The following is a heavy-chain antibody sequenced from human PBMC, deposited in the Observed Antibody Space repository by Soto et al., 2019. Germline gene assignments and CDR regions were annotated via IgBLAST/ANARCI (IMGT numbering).Heavy chain of an antibody. CDR3: AKHVLLWFGEMDWFDP. CDR2: ISGSGGST. V-gene: IGHV3-23*01. CDR1: GFTFSSYA. D-gene: IGHD3-10*01. Sequence: QPGGSLRLSCAASGFTFSSYAMSWVRQAPGKGLEWVSAISGSGGSTYYADSVKGRFTISRDNSKNTLYLQMNSLRAEDTAVYYCAKHVLLWFGEMDWFDPWGQGTLVTVSS. J-gene: IGHJ5*02.